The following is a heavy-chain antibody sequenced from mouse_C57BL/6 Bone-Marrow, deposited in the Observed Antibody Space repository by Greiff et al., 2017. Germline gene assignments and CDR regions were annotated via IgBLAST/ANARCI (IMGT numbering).Heavy chain of an antibody. Sequence: QVQLQQPGTELVKPGASVKLSCKASGYTFTSYWMHWVKQRPGQGLEWIGNINPSNGGTNYNEKFKSKATLTVDKSSSTAYMQLSSLTSEDTAVYYSASRGYGSSPYYFDYWGQGTTLTVSS. CDR3: ASRGYGSSPYYFDY. CDR1: GYTFTSYW. V-gene: IGHV1-53*01. CDR2: INPSNGGT. J-gene: IGHJ2*01. D-gene: IGHD1-1*01.